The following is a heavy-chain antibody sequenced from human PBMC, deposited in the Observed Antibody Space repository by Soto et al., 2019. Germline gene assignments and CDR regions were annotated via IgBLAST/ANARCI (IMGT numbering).Heavy chain of an antibody. Sequence: EVQLVESGGGLVKPGGSLTLSCAASGFIFSTYGMIWVRQAPGQGLEWVSSIESSSSYIYYSDSVKGRFTISRDNAKNSLYLQMNSLRAEDTAVYYCARVDGYTYPNDYWGQGTLVTVSS. CDR1: GFIFSTYG. V-gene: IGHV3-21*01. CDR2: IESSSSYI. J-gene: IGHJ4*02. CDR3: ARVDGYTYPNDY. D-gene: IGHD5-12*01.